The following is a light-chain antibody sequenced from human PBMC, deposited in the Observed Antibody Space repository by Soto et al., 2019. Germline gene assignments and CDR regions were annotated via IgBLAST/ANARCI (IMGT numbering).Light chain of an antibody. V-gene: IGLV2-23*01. CDR2: EGS. CDR3: CSYAGSSTVV. J-gene: IGLJ2*01. Sequence: QSVLTQPASVSGSPGQSITISCTGTSSDVGSYNLVSWYQQHPGKAPKLMIYEGSKRPSGVSNRFSGSKSGNTASLTISGLQAEDEADYYCCSYAGSSTVVFGGATKLPVL. CDR1: SSDVGSYNL.